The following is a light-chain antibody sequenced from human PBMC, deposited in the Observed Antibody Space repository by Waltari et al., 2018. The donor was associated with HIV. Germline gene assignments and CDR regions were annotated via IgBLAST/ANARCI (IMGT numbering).Light chain of an antibody. CDR1: QSISSW. J-gene: IGKJ1*01. V-gene: IGKV1-5*03. Sequence: DIQMTQSPSTLSASVGDRVTIPCRASQSISSWLAWYQQKPGKAPKVLIYKASSLESGVPSRFSGSGSGTEFTLTISSLQSDDFATYYCQQYDSYSWTFGQGTKVEIK. CDR2: KAS. CDR3: QQYDSYSWT.